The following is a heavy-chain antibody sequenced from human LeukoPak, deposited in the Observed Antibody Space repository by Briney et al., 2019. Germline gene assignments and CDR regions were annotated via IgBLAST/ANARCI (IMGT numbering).Heavy chain of an antibody. CDR3: AETHGVP. V-gene: IGHV1-18*01. J-gene: IGHJ4*02. Sequence: ASVKVSCKVSGYVFTKHGVSWVRQAPGQGLEWMAWISGYNGDTKYAQKFQGRVTITADESTSTAYMELSSLRSEDTAVYYCAETHGVPWGQGTLVTVSS. CDR1: GYVFTKHG. D-gene: IGHD2-8*01. CDR2: ISGYNGDT.